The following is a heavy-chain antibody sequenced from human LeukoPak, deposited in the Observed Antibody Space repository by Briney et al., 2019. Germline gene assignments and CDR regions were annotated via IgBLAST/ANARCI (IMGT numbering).Heavy chain of an antibody. CDR1: GGSISTTTYY. V-gene: IGHV4-39*01. D-gene: IGHD6-19*01. Sequence: SETLSLTCTVSGGSISTTTYYWGWIRQSPGKGLEWIGSIYFSGSTYYNPSLKSRVTISVDTSKNQSSLNLSSVTAADTAVYYCALSIAVGDYFDYWGQGTLVTVSS. J-gene: IGHJ4*02. CDR2: IYFSGST. CDR3: ALSIAVGDYFDY.